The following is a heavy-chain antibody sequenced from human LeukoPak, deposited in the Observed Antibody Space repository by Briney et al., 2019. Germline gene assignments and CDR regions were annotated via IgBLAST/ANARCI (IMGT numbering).Heavy chain of an antibody. D-gene: IGHD5-12*01. Sequence: ASETLSLTCTVSGGSISSYYWSWIRQPPGKGLEWIGYIYYSGSTYYNPSLKSRVTISVDTSKNQFSLKLSSVTAADTAVYYCAREMGYSGYDYDWYFDLWGRGTLVTVSS. J-gene: IGHJ2*01. CDR3: AREMGYSGYDYDWYFDL. V-gene: IGHV4-59*12. CDR2: IYYSGST. CDR1: GGSISSYY.